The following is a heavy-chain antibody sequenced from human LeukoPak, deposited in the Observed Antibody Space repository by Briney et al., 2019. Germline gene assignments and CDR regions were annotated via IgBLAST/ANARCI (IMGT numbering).Heavy chain of an antibody. D-gene: IGHD4-17*01. CDR3: AKDIDYGDYVHAFDI. V-gene: IGHV3-9*01. Sequence: PGGSLRLSCAASGFTFDDYAMHWVRQAPGKGLEWVSGISWNSGSIGYADSVKGRFTISRDNAKNSLYLQMNSLRAEDTALYYCAKDIDYGDYVHAFDIWGQGTMVTVSS. CDR1: GFTFDDYA. J-gene: IGHJ3*02. CDR2: ISWNSGSI.